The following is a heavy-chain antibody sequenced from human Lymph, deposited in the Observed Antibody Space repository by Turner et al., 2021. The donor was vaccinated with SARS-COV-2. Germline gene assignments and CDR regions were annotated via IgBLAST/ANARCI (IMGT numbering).Heavy chain of an antibody. D-gene: IGHD1-1*01. V-gene: IGHV1-69*10. CDR2: TIPIFGIA. J-gene: IGHJ4*02. Sequence: QVQLVQSGAEVKKPGSSVKVSCKASGGTFSTYAISWVRQAPEQGLEWLGGTIPIFGIANYAQKFQGRVTITADKFTSTAYMELSSLRSEDTAVYYCARDATGPLGYWGRGTLVTVSS. CDR3: ARDATGPLGY. CDR1: GGTFSTYA.